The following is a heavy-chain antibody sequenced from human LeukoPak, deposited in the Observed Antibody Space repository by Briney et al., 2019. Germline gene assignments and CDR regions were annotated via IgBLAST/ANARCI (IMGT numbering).Heavy chain of an antibody. J-gene: IGHJ6*02. CDR2: ISAYNGNT. Sequence: ASVKVSCKASGYTFTGYYMHWVRQAPGQGLEWMGWISAYNGNTNYAQKLQGRVTMTTDTSTSTAYMELRSLRSDDTAVYYCARGRVYNCYGMDVWGQGTTVTVSS. D-gene: IGHD6-13*01. CDR1: GYTFTGYY. CDR3: ARGRVYNCYGMDV. V-gene: IGHV1-18*04.